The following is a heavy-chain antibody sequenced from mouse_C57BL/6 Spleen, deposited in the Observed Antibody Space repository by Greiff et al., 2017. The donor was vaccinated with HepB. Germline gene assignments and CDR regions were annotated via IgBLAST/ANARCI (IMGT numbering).Heavy chain of an antibody. CDR3: ARVKGNFLVWFAY. CDR2: ISSGSSTI. D-gene: IGHD2-1*01. J-gene: IGHJ3*01. V-gene: IGHV5-17*01. CDR1: GFTFSDYG. Sequence: EVKLEESGGGLVKPGGSLKLSCAASGFTFSDYGMHWVRQAPEKGLEWVAYISSGSSTIYYADTVKGRFTISRDNAKNTLFLQMTSLRSEDTAMYYCARVKGNFLVWFAYWGQGTLVTVSA.